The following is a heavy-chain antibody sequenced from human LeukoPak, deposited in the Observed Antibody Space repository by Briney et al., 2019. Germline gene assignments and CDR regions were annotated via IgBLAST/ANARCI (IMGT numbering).Heavy chain of an antibody. CDR2: IYGGGST. CDR1: GLSLSGIY. Sequence: PGGSLRLSCSTSGLSLSGIYMSWVRQVPGKGPEWLSVIYGGGSTYYADSVKSRFSISRDDSWNKLYLQMNNLRVEDAAVYYCAKGIGGGGGYSSKMDYWGQGTLVTVSS. D-gene: IGHD4-23*01. V-gene: IGHV3-53*01. CDR3: AKGIGGGGGYSSKMDY. J-gene: IGHJ4*02.